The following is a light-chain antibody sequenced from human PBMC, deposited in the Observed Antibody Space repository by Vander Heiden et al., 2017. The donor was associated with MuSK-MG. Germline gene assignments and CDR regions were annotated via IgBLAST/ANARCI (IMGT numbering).Light chain of an antibody. Sequence: SYVLTHPPSVSVAPGQTTRITCGRSNIGSKSVPWYQQKPGQAPVVVVYDDSARPSGIPERFSGSNSGNTATLTISRVEAGDEADYYCQVWDSSSDHVVFGGGTKLTVL. CDR1: NIGSKS. J-gene: IGLJ2*01. CDR3: QVWDSSSDHVV. CDR2: DDS. V-gene: IGLV3-21*02.